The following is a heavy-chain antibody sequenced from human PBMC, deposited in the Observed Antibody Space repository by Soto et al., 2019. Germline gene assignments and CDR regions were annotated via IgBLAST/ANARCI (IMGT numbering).Heavy chain of an antibody. Sequence: SETLSLTCTVSGASITSDDFFWSWFRQHPDKGLEWLAYITYGGSIYYNPSLRSRLSVSIDKSKSQFSLNVRSVTAADTAVYFCAKMERTQLWLLVQNWGQGLPVTVSS. D-gene: IGHD5-18*01. J-gene: IGHJ4*02. CDR1: GASITSDDFF. V-gene: IGHV4-31*03. CDR3: AKMERTQLWLLVQN. CDR2: ITYGGSI.